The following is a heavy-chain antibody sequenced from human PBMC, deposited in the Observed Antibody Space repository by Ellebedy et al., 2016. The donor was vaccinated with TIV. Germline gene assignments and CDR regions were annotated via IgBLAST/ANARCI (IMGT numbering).Heavy chain of an antibody. V-gene: IGHV1-8*01. CDR2: MNPNSGNT. Sequence: AASVKVSCKASGYTFTSYDINWVRQATGQGLEWMGWMNPNSGNTGYAQKFQGRVTMTRNTSISTAYMELSRLRDEDTAVYYCARGFDLHWFDPWGQGTLVTVSS. J-gene: IGHJ5*02. CDR1: GYTFTSYD. CDR3: ARGFDLHWFDP. D-gene: IGHD3-9*01.